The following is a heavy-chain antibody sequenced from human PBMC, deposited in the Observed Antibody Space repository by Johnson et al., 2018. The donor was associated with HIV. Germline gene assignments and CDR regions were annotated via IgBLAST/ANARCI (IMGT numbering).Heavy chain of an antibody. CDR3: ANDKGSSSWFDAFDV. Sequence: QVQLVESGGGVVQPGRSLRLSCAASGFTFSSYAMHWVRQAPGKGLEWVAVISYDGSNKYFADSVKGRFTISRDNAKNSLYLQMNSLRAEDTALYYCANDKGSSSWFDAFDVWGQGTMVSVSS. V-gene: IGHV3-30*18. CDR2: ISYDGSNK. J-gene: IGHJ3*01. CDR1: GFTFSSYA. D-gene: IGHD6-13*01.